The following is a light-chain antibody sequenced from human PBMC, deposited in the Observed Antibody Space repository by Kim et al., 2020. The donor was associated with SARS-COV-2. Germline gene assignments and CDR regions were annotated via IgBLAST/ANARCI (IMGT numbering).Light chain of an antibody. CDR1: SGSIAGNY. J-gene: IGLJ3*02. Sequence: NFMLTQPHAVSASPGKTVTISCTRSSGSIAGNYVQWYQQRPGSAPTTVIYEDNQRPSGVPDRFSGSIDSSSNSASLTISGLETEDEADYYCQSYDSINHWFFGGGTQLTVL. CDR2: EDN. CDR3: QSYDSINHWF. V-gene: IGLV6-57*03.